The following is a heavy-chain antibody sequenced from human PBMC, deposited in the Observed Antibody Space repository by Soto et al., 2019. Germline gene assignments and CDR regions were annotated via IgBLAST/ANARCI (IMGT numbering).Heavy chain of an antibody. CDR3: ARDLGGWYWFDP. D-gene: IGHD6-19*01. Sequence: QVQLQESGPRLVKPSETLSRTCTVSGGSITSYYWNWMRQPPGKGLQWIGYIYSSGSTMYDPSLKSRVTMSVDTSKNQFSLKLNSVTAADTAVYYCARDLGGWYWFDPWGQGTLVTVSS. CDR2: IYSSGST. J-gene: IGHJ5*02. V-gene: IGHV4-59*01. CDR1: GGSITSYY.